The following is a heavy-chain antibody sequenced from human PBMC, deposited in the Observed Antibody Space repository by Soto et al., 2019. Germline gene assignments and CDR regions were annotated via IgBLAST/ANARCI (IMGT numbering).Heavy chain of an antibody. Sequence: QVQLVQSGPEVKKPGSSVKVSCKASADTFNTYSVSWLRQAPGQRLEWMGGITPVFGTADYAQRFEGRLTITADDSTRTIYLELSSRRSSDTAVYYCARSLEGTTVTNWFDPWGQEALVTVSS. CDR3: ARSLEGTTVTNWFDP. CDR2: ITPVFGTA. J-gene: IGHJ5*02. V-gene: IGHV1-69*01. CDR1: ADTFNTYS. D-gene: IGHD4-17*01.